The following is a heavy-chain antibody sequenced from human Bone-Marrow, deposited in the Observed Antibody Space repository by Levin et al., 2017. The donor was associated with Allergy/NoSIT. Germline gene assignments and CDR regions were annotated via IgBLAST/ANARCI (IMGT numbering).Heavy chain of an antibody. CDR1: GFTFSTYW. D-gene: IGHD4/OR15-4a*01. Sequence: GESLKISCAASGFTFSTYWMHWVRQAPGKGLVWVSRLSTDGSDTDYADSVKGRFTIYRDNAKNTLFLQMNSLRADDTALYYCARDRPSHYRYGAHYYYDVDYWGQGALVTVSS. J-gene: IGHJ4*02. CDR3: ARDRPSHYRYGAHYYYDVDY. CDR2: LSTDGSDT. V-gene: IGHV3-74*01.